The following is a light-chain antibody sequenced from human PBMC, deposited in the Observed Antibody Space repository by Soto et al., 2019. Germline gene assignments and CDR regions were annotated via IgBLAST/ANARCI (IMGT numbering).Light chain of an antibody. J-gene: IGLJ2*01. CDR2: EVS. CDR3: SSYAGSNNLVV. V-gene: IGLV2-8*01. Sequence: QSALTQPPSASGSPGQSVTISCTGTSSDVGGSNYVTWYQQHPGKAPKLMIYEVSKRPSGVPDPFSGSKSGNTASLTVSGLQDEDEDDYYCSSYAGSNNLVVFGGGTKLTVL. CDR1: SSDVGGSNY.